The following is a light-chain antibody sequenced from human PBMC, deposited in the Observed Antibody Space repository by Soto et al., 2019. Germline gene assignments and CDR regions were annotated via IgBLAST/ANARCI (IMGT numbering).Light chain of an antibody. V-gene: IGKV3-11*01. CDR3: QQRSNWRHT. CDR2: DAS. CDR1: QSVSSY. Sequence: DIVLTQSPATLSLSPGERATLSCRVSQSVSSYLAWYPQKRGQAPRLLIYDASNRATGIPARFSRSGSGTDFTLTMSSLEPEDFAVYYCQQRSNWRHTFGGGTKVEIK. J-gene: IGKJ4*01.